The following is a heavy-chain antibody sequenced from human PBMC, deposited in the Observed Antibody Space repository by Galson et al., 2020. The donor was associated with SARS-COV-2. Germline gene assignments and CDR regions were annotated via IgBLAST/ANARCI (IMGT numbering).Heavy chain of an antibody. V-gene: IGHV3-30*18. Sequence: GGSLRLSCTASGFSFTTYGMHWVRQAPGKGLEWVAVISYDGSNKYYIDSVTGRFTISRDNAKNTLYLQMNSLRREATAVYYCAKDVVVGVIAGEDYYQYYGLDGWGQGTTVTVSS. CDR3: AKDVVVGVIAGEDYYQYYGLDG. J-gene: IGHJ6*02. CDR2: ISYDGSNK. D-gene: IGHD2-15*01. CDR1: GFSFTTYG.